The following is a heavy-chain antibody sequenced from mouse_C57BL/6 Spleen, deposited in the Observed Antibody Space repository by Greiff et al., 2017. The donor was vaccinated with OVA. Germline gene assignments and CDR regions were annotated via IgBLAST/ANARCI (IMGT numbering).Heavy chain of an antibody. CDR3: TRPDLGGYAY. J-gene: IGHJ3*01. D-gene: IGHD4-1*01. CDR1: GYSITSGYY. Sequence: ESGPGLVKPSQSLSLTCSVTGYSITSGYYWNWIRQFPGNKLEWMVYISYDGSNNYNPTLKNRISITRDTSDNMFFLKLTSVTTEDTATYYCTRPDLGGYAYWGKGALVTVSA. CDR2: ISYDGSN. V-gene: IGHV3-6*01.